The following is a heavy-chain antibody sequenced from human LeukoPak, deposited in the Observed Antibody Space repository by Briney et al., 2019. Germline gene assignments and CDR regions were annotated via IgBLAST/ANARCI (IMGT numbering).Heavy chain of an antibody. CDR3: ARELIPTLTGYYYYGMDV. J-gene: IGHJ6*02. CDR2: IYTSGST. V-gene: IGHV4-61*02. D-gene: IGHD4-11*01. CDR1: GGSISSGSYY. Sequence: SETLSLPCTVSGGSISSGSYYWSWIRQPAGKGLEWIGRIYTSGSTNYNPSLKSRVTISVDTSKNQFSLKLSSATAADTAVYYCARELIPTLTGYYYYGMDVWGQGTTVTVSS.